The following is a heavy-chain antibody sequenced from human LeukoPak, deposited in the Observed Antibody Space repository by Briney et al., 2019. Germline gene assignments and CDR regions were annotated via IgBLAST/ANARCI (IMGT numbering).Heavy chain of an antibody. Sequence: GGSLRLSCAASGFTFSDHYMDWVRQAPGKGLEWVGRTRNRANSYTTEYAASVKGRFTISRDDSKNSLYLLMNSLKTEDTAVYYCAGATHAYSGYNHWGQGVLVTVSS. J-gene: IGHJ4*02. V-gene: IGHV3-72*01. CDR1: GFTFSDHY. CDR2: TRNRANSYTT. CDR3: AGATHAYSGYNH. D-gene: IGHD5-12*01.